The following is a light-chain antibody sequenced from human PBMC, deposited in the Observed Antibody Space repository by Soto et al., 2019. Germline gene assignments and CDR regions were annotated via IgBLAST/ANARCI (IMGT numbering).Light chain of an antibody. V-gene: IGKV3-15*01. CDR2: GAS. Sequence: EIVMTQSPATLSVSPGERATLSCRASQSVGGNLAWYQQKPGQASRLLIYGASTRPTGIPARFSGSESGTEFTLTISSLQSEDFAVYYCQQYDNWPLTFGPGTKVDFK. CDR3: QQYDNWPLT. J-gene: IGKJ3*01. CDR1: QSVGGN.